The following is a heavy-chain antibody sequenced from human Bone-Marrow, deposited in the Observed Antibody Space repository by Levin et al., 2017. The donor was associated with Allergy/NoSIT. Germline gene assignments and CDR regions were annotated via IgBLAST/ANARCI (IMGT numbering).Heavy chain of an antibody. J-gene: IGHJ6*03. CDR2: ITSSSSYI. Sequence: NPGGSLRLSCAASGFNFRNYNMNWVRQAPGKGLEWVSSITSSSSYIYYADSVKGRFTVSRDNAKNSLYLQMNSLRAEHTAVYYCARAPPAWAFYYMAVWGKGTTVTVSS. D-gene: IGHD7-27*01. V-gene: IGHV3-21*06. CDR3: ARAPPAWAFYYMAV. CDR1: GFNFRNYN.